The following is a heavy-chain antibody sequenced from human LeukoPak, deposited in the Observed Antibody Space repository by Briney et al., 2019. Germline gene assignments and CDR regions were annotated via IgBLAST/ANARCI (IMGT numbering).Heavy chain of an antibody. CDR3: ARGSGGNSEWAFDI. CDR2: VFYSGST. D-gene: IGHD4-23*01. V-gene: IGHV4-39*01. J-gene: IGHJ3*02. Sequence: SETLSLTCTVSGGSMSSSSYYWGWIRQPPGKGLEGIGSVFYSGSTYYNPSLKSRVTISVDTSKNQFSLKLSSVTAADTAVYYCARGSGGNSEWAFDIWGQGTMVTVSS. CDR1: GGSMSSSSYY.